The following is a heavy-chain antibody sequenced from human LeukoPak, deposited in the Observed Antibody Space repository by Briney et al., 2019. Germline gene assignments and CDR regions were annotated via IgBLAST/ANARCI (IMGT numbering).Heavy chain of an antibody. D-gene: IGHD4/OR15-4a*01. CDR3: ARAVDYNWFDP. CDR2: IYYSGST. V-gene: IGHV4-30-4*01. Sequence: SETLSLTCTVSGGSITSGDYYWSWIRQPPGKGLEWIGYIYYSGSTYYNPSLKSRVTISVDTSKNQFSLKLSSVTAADTAVYYCARAVDYNWFDPWGQGTLVTVSS. J-gene: IGHJ5*02. CDR1: GGSITSGDYY.